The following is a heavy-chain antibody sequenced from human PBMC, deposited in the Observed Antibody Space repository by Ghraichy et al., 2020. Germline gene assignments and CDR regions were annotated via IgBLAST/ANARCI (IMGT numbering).Heavy chain of an antibody. D-gene: IGHD6-19*01. CDR2: FDPEDGET. Sequence: ASVKVSCKVSGYTLTELSMHWVRQAPGKGLEWMGGFDPEDGETIYAQKFQGRVTMTEDTSTDTAYMELSSLRSEDTAVYYCAAIAVAEWIAHWFDPWGQGTLVTVSS. J-gene: IGHJ5*02. CDR1: GYTLTELS. V-gene: IGHV1-24*01. CDR3: AAIAVAEWIAHWFDP.